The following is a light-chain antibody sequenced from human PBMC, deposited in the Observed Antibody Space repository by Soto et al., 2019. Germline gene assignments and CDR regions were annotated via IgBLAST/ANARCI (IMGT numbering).Light chain of an antibody. Sequence: EIVLTQSPATLSVSPGERATLSCRASQSVRSNLAWYQQKPGQAPRLFIFGASTRATNISARFTGSGSGTEFTLTISSLQPDDFATYYCQQYNSYSFGQGTKVDIK. CDR3: QQYNSYS. CDR2: GAS. J-gene: IGKJ1*01. V-gene: IGKV3-15*01. CDR1: QSVRSN.